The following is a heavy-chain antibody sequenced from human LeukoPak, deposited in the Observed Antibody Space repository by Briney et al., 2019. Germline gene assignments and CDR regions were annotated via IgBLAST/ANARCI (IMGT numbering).Heavy chain of an antibody. CDR2: INAGNGNT. CDR3: ARPVAGMYNWFDP. V-gene: IGHV1-3*01. J-gene: IGHJ5*02. Sequence: ASVKVSCKASGYTFTSYAMHWVRQAPGQRLEWMGWINAGNGNTKYSQKFQGRVTITRDTSASTAYMELSSLGSEDTAVYYCARPVAGMYNWFDPWGQGTLVTVSS. CDR1: GYTFTSYA. D-gene: IGHD6-19*01.